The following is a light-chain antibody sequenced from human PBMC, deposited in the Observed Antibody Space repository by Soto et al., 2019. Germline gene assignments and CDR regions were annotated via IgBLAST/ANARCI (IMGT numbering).Light chain of an antibody. Sequence: EIMMKQSPDTLSVSPGEGATLSCRASQRISSNLAWYQQKPGPAPSILIYGASTWASGIPARVSGSGSGTEFPLTVSSLHAEDFAVSYCHQHGDWACTFGPGTTGEI. CDR2: GAS. V-gene: IGKV3-15*01. CDR3: HQHGDWACT. J-gene: IGKJ1*01. CDR1: QRISSN.